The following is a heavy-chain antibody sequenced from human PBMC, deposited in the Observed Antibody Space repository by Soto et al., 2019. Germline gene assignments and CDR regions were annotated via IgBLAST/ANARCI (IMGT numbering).Heavy chain of an antibody. CDR1: GFTFRDYY. Sequence: QVQLVESGGGLVRPGGSLRLSCAASGFTFRDYYMTWFRQAPGKGLEWLSYIDSSTKYTNYADSEKGRFTISRDNAKNSLYLQMNGLRADDPAVYYSARKYYYTMDVWGQGTMVTVSS. CDR2: IDSSTKYT. V-gene: IGHV3-11*05. CDR3: ARKYYYTMDV. J-gene: IGHJ6*02.